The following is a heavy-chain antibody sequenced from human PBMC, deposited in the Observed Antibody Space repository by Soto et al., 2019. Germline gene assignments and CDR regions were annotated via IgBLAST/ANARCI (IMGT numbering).Heavy chain of an antibody. Sequence: EVQLVESGGGLVQPGGSLRLSCAASGFSFSDYYINWVRQAPGQGLEWVDRTRNKASSYTTAYAAFVKGRFTISRDHSKNLIYLQMNSLKTEDTAVYYCAREGSSSGPDYEYWGQGTLVSVSS. CDR3: AREGSSSGPDYEY. J-gene: IGHJ4*02. V-gene: IGHV3-72*01. CDR2: TRNKASSYTT. CDR1: GFSFSDYY. D-gene: IGHD3-22*01.